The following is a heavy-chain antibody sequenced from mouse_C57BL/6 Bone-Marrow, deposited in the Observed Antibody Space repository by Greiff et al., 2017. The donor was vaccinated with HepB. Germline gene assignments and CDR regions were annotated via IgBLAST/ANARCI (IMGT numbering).Heavy chain of an antibody. CDR3: ARYGTYPYWYFDV. D-gene: IGHD2-1*01. V-gene: IGHV1-50*01. CDR1: GYTFTSYW. Sequence: QVQLQQPGAELVKPGASVKLSCKASGYTFTSYWMQWVKQRPGQGLEWIGEIDPSDSYTNYNQKFKGKATLTVDTSSSTAYMQLSSLTSEDSAVYYCARYGTYPYWYFDVWGTGTTVTVSS. CDR2: IDPSDSYT. J-gene: IGHJ1*03.